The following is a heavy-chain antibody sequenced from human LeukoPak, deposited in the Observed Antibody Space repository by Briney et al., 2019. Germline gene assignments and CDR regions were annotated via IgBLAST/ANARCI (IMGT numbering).Heavy chain of an antibody. V-gene: IGHV4-59*08. D-gene: IGHD3-16*02. CDR1: GGSISSYY. Sequence: PSETLSLTCTVSGGSISSYYWSWIRQPPGKGLEWIGYIYYSGSTNYNPSLKSRVTISVDTSKNQFSLKLSSVTAADTAVYYCARHLYDYVWGSYRSFYFDYWGQGTLVTVSS. CDR3: ARHLYDYVWGSYRSFYFDY. J-gene: IGHJ4*02. CDR2: IYYSGST.